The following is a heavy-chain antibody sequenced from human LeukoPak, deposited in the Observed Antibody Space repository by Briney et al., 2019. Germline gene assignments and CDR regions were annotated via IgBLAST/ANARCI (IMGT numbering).Heavy chain of an antibody. Sequence: GGSLRLSCAASGFSVSTNYMSWVRQAPGKGLEWVAVISYDGSNKYYADSVKGRFTISRDNSKNTLYLQMNSLRAEDTAVYYCARGRDGYNYGGFDYWGQGTLVTVSS. V-gene: IGHV3-30*03. CDR2: ISYDGSNK. D-gene: IGHD5-24*01. CDR3: ARGRDGYNYGGFDY. J-gene: IGHJ4*02. CDR1: GFSVSTNY.